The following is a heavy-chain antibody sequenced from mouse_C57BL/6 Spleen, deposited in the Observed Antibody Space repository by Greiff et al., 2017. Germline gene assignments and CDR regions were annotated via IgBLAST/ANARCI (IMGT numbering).Heavy chain of an antibody. V-gene: IGHV5-12*01. CDR1: GFTFSDYY. CDR2: ISNGGGST. D-gene: IGHD2-10*02. Sequence: EVQLVESGGGLVQPGGSLKLSCAASGFTFSDYYMYWVRQTPEKRLEWVAYISNGGGSTYYPDTVKGRFTISRDNGKNTLYLQMSRLKSEDTAMYYCARHEEYAWFAYWGQGTLVTVSA. J-gene: IGHJ3*01. CDR3: ARHEEYAWFAY.